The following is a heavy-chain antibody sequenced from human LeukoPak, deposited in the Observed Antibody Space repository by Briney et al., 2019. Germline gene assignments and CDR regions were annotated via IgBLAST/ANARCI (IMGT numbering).Heavy chain of an antibody. CDR3: AKDYIVVVPAAIPGNDY. V-gene: IGHV3-30*02. D-gene: IGHD2-2*01. J-gene: IGHJ4*02. CDR1: GFTFSSYG. CDR2: IRYDGSNK. Sequence: GGSLRLSCAASGFTFSSYGMHWVRQAPGKGLEWVAFIRYDGSNKYYADSVKGRFTISRDNSKNTLYLQMNGLRAEDTAVYYCAKDYIVVVPAAIPGNDYWGQGTLVTVSS.